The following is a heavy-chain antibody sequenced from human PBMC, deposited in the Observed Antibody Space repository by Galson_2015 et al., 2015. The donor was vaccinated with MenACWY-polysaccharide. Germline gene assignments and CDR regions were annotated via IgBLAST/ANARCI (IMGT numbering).Heavy chain of an antibody. J-gene: IGHJ4*02. Sequence: PALVKPTQPLSLTCTFSGFSVPAPGVGVGWIRQPPGKAPEWLAHIFLDGDKRFSPSLGARLTITKDTSRDQVVLTMTDMDPVDTATYYCVRLLGGVSFDSWGQGTL. CDR3: VRLLGGVSFDS. D-gene: IGHD1-26*01. CDR2: IFLDGDK. V-gene: IGHV2-5*02. CDR1: GFSVPAPGVG.